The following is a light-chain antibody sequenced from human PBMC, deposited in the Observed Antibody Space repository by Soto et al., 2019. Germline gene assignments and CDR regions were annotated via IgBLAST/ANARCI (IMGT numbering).Light chain of an antibody. V-gene: IGLV2-14*01. J-gene: IGLJ1*01. CDR2: GVT. Sequence: QSVLTQPASVSGSPGQSITISCTGTSSDVGGYNYVSWYQQYPGKAPKLMIYGVTNRPSGVSNRFSGSKTDNTASLTISGLQAEDEAYYYCFSHRRGDSHVFGTGTKLTVL. CDR3: FSHRRGDSHV. CDR1: SSDVGGYNY.